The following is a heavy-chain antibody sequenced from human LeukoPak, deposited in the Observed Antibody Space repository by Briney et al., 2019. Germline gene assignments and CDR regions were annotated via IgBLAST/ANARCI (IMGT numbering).Heavy chain of an antibody. V-gene: IGHV4-39*07. CDR2: IYYGGST. J-gene: IGHJ4*02. D-gene: IGHD1-26*01. Sequence: SETLSLTCTVSGGSISSSNYYWGWIRQPPGKGLEWIGNIYYGGSTYYNPSLKSRVTISVDTSKHQFSLGLSSVTAADTAVYYCAGGYMVGATGYFDYWGQGTLVTVSS. CDR1: GGSISSSNYY. CDR3: AGGYMVGATGYFDY.